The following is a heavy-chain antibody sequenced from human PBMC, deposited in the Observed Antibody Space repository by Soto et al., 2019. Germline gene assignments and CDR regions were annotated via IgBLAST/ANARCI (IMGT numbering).Heavy chain of an antibody. J-gene: IGHJ5*02. CDR1: GYTLTELS. V-gene: IGHV1-24*01. CDR2: FDPEDGET. CDR3: ATLSRGVIITDWFDP. Sequence: VASVKVSCKVSGYTLTELSMHWVRQAPGKGLEWMGGFDPEDGETIYAQKFQGRVTMTEDTSTDTAYMELSSLRSEDTAVYYCATLSRGVIITDWFDPWGQGTLVTVSS. D-gene: IGHD3-10*01.